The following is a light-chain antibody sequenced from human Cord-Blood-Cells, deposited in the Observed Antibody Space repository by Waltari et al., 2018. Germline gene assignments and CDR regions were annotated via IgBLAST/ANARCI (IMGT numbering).Light chain of an antibody. CDR2: AAS. CDR1: QGIRND. Sequence: AIQMTQDPSSLSASVGDSVTITCRASQGIRNDLGWYQQKPGKAPKLLIYAASSLQSGVPSRFSGSGSGTDFTLTISSLQPEDFATYYCLQDYNYPWTFGQGTKVEIK. V-gene: IGKV1-6*01. J-gene: IGKJ1*01. CDR3: LQDYNYPWT.